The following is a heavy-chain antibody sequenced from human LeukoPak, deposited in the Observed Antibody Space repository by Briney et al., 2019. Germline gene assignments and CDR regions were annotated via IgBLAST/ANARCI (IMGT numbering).Heavy chain of an antibody. CDR1: GFTVSSNY. CDR2: IYSGGST. Sequence: GGSLRFSCAASGFTVSSNYMSWVRQAPGKGLEWVSVIYSGGSTYYADSVKGRSTISRDNSKNTLYLQMNSLRAEDTAVYYCARERNYYDSSGYYALPAFDYWGQGTLVTVSS. CDR3: ARERNYYDSSGYYALPAFDY. V-gene: IGHV3-66*01. D-gene: IGHD3-22*01. J-gene: IGHJ4*02.